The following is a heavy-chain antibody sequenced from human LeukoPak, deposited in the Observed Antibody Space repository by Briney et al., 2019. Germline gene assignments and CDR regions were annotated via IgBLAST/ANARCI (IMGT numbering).Heavy chain of an antibody. J-gene: IGHJ6*02. CDR2: IYYSGST. V-gene: IGHV4-39*07. Sequence: PSETLSLTCTVSGGSISSSSYYWGWIRQPPGKGLEWIGSIYYSGSTYYNPSLKSRVTISVDTSKNQFSLKLSSVTAADTAVYYCELIGGYYYYGMDVWGQGTTVTVSS. CDR3: ELIGGYYYYGMDV. D-gene: IGHD3-16*01. CDR1: GGSISSSSYY.